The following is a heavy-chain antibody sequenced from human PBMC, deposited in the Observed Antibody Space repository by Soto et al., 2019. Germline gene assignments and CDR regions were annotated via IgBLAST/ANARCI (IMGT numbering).Heavy chain of an antibody. D-gene: IGHD1-26*01. J-gene: IGHJ4*02. V-gene: IGHV1-69*01. CDR3: ASCPFTLSGNYFDY. Sequence: QVLVVQSGAEVKKPGSSVKVSCKVSGGTFNLYAMSWVRQAPGQGLEWMGGIIPSFNTAKYAQKFQGRVTITADESTSTAYMELSSLRSEDSAVYFCASCPFTLSGNYFDYWGQGTLVTVSS. CDR2: IIPSFNTA. CDR1: GGTFNLYA.